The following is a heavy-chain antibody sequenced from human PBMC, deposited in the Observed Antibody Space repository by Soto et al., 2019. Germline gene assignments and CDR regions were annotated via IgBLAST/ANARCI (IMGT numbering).Heavy chain of an antibody. V-gene: IGHV1-2*04. Sequence: ASVKVSCKASGYTFTGYYMHWVRQAPGQGLEWMGWINPNSGGTNYAQKFQGWVTMTRDTSISTAYMELGRLRSDDTAVYYCARDTGGVWFGELSSWFDPWGQGTLVTVSS. CDR2: INPNSGGT. CDR1: GYTFTGYY. J-gene: IGHJ5*02. D-gene: IGHD3-10*01. CDR3: ARDTGGVWFGELSSWFDP.